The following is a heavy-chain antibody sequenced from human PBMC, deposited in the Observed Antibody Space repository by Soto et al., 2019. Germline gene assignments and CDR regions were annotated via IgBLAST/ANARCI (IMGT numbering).Heavy chain of an antibody. V-gene: IGHV1-69*06. CDR1: GGTFSSYA. CDR3: ARPYGSGSYYNGNYYYGMDV. J-gene: IGHJ6*02. Sequence: PSVKVSCKASGGTFSSYAISWVRQAPGQGLEWMGGIIPIFGTANYAQKFQGRVTITADKSTSTAYMELSSLRSEDTAVYYCARPYGSGSYYNGNYYYGMDVWGQGTTVTVSS. D-gene: IGHD3-10*01. CDR2: IIPIFGTA.